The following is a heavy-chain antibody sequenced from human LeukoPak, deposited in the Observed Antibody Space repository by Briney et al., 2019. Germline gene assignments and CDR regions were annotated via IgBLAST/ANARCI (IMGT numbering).Heavy chain of an antibody. CDR2: ISYDGSNK. V-gene: IGHV3-30-3*01. CDR3: ARDVAADFWSGYYSRSYYYYGMDV. D-gene: IGHD3-3*01. J-gene: IGHJ6*02. Sequence: GGSLRLSCAASGFTFSSYAMHWVRQAPGKGLEWVAVISYDGSNKYYADSVKGRFTISRDNSKNTLYLQMNSLRAEDTAVYYCARDVAADFWSGYYSRSYYYYGMDVWGQGTTVTVSS. CDR1: GFTFSSYA.